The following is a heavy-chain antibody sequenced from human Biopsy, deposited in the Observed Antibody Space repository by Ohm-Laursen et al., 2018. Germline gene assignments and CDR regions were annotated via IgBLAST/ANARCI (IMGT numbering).Heavy chain of an antibody. CDR3: ARDTRWSPYSMGV. V-gene: IGHV3-11*01. J-gene: IGHJ6*02. D-gene: IGHD4-23*01. CDR2: ISGGGTI. CDR1: GFSFSDYH. Sequence: LSLTCAASGFSFSDYHMRWIRQAPGRGLEWVSYISGGGTIYYGDSMKGRVTISRDNAKNSLYLQMHSLRAEDTAVYYCARDTRWSPYSMGVWGQGTTVTVSS.